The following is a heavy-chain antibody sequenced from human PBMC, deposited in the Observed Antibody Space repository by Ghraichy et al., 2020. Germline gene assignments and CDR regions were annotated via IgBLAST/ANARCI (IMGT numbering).Heavy chain of an antibody. D-gene: IGHD3-3*01. CDR3: ARGLIDFWSGYRYYYYGLDV. CDR1: GGSISTSNYY. CDR2: YSGSA. Sequence: SQTLSLTCTVSGGSISTSNYYWGWVLQPPGKGLECIGYYSGSAYYNPSLQSRVTISADTSKNQFSLKLSSVTAADTALYFCARGLIDFWSGYRYYYYGLDVWGQGTAVTVSS. J-gene: IGHJ6*02. V-gene: IGHV4-39*01.